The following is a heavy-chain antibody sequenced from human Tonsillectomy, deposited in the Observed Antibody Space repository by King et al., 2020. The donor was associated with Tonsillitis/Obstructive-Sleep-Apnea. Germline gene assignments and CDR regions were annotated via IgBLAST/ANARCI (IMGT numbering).Heavy chain of an antibody. CDR3: ARPPRYCSGGSCYFFDY. CDR1: GYTFTGYY. CDR2: INPNSGGT. Sequence: QLVQSGAEVKKPGASVKVSCKASGYTFTGYYMHWVRQAPGQGLEWRGRINPNSGGTNYAQKFQGRVTMTRDTSISTAYMELSRLRSDDTAVYYCARPPRYCSGGSCYFFDYWGQGTLVTVSS. D-gene: IGHD2-15*01. J-gene: IGHJ4*02. V-gene: IGHV1-2*06.